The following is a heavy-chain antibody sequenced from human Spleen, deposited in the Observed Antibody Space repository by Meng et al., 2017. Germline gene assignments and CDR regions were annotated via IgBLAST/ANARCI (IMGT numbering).Heavy chain of an antibody. CDR1: GGSFSGYY. D-gene: IGHD2-15*01. J-gene: IGHJ5*02. CDR3: ARAGNVVVVAAAYWFDP. V-gene: IGHV4-34*01. CDR2: IYHSGGT. Sequence: LPQWGAGLLKPSETLSLSCAVYGGSFSGYYWTWIRQPPGKGLEWIGQIYHSGGTNYNPSLKSRVTISVDTSKNQFSLRLNSVTAADTAVYYCARAGNVVVVAAAYWFDPWGQGTLVTVSS.